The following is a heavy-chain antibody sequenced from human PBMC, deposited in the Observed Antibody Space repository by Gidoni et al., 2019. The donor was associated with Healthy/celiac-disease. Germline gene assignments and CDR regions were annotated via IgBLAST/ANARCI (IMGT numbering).Heavy chain of an antibody. D-gene: IGHD4-17*01. CDR3: ARDRLGYGDPGY. CDR1: VYTFTTYG. J-gene: IGHJ4*02. CDR2: ISAYNGNT. V-gene: IGHV1-18*01. Sequence: QVQLVQSGAEVKKPGASVKVAGKASVYTFTTYGISWVRQAPGQGLEWMGWISAYNGNTNYAPKLQGRVTMTTDTSTSTAYMELRSLRSDDTAVYYCARDRLGYGDPGYWGQGTLVTVSS.